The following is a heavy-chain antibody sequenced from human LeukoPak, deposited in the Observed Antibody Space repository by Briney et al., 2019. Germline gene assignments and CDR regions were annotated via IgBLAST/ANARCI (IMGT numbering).Heavy chain of an antibody. J-gene: IGHJ6*03. V-gene: IGHV1-2*02. Sequence: GASVKVSCKASGYSFTGYYMHWMRQAPGQGLEWMGWINPNSGGTNYAQKFQGRVTMTRDTSISTAYMELSRLRSDDTAVYYCASYDSSGYPSSYYYYYYMDVWGKGTTVTVSS. CDR3: ASYDSSGYPSSYYYYYYMDV. CDR2: INPNSGGT. D-gene: IGHD3-22*01. CDR1: GYSFTGYY.